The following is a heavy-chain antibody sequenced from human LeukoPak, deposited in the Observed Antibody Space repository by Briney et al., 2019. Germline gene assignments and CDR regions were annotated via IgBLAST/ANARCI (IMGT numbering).Heavy chain of an antibody. CDR3: AREVYCSHTTCYYFDY. D-gene: IGHD2/OR15-2a*01. V-gene: IGHV3-21*01. Sequence: PGGSLRLSCAASGFTFSSYSMNWVRQAPGKGLEWVSSISDSSRYIFYADSVKGRFTISRHNAKNSLYPQMNSLRAEDTAVYYCAREVYCSHTTCYYFDYWGLGTLVTVSS. J-gene: IGHJ4*02. CDR1: GFTFSSYS. CDR2: ISDSSRYI.